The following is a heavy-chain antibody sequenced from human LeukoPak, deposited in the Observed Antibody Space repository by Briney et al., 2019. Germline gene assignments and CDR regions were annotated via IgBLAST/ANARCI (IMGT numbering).Heavy chain of an antibody. CDR1: GFTFSSYA. CDR3: ARGDSSGWYGRDAFDI. V-gene: IGHV3-30*04. Sequence: GGSLRLSCAASGFTFSSYAMHWVRQAPGKGLEWVAVISYDGSNKYYADSVKGRFTISRDNSKNTLYLQMNSLRAEDTAVYYCARGDSSGWYGRDAFDIWGQGTMVTVSS. CDR2: ISYDGSNK. D-gene: IGHD6-19*01. J-gene: IGHJ3*02.